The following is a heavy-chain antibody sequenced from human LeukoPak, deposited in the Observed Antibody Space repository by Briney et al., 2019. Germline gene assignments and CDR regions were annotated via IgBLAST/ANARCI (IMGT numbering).Heavy chain of an antibody. CDR2: IYYSGST. J-gene: IGHJ6*03. Sequence: SETLSLTCTVSGGSISSSNDYWGWIRQSPGKGLEWIGSIYYSGSTYYNPSLKSRVTISVDTSKNQFSLKLSSVTAADTAVYYCARDWRYYYDSSGYRLYYYYYMDVWGKGTTVTVSS. CDR3: ARDWRYYYDSSGYRLYYYYYMDV. CDR1: GGSISSSNDY. D-gene: IGHD3-22*01. V-gene: IGHV4-39*07.